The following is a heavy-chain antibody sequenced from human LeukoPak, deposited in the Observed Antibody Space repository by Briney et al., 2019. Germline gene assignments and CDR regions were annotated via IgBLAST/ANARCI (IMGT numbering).Heavy chain of an antibody. CDR2: INTDGRST. D-gene: IGHD1-26*01. CDR1: GFTFSSNW. CDR3: ARVHSGSYSGMDV. Sequence: GGSLRHSCAASGFTFSSNWMQWVRQAPGKGLVWVSRINTDGRSTRYAVSVSGRFTISRDNAKNTLYLQMNSLRAEDTAVYYCARVHSGSYSGMDVWGQGTTVIVSS. J-gene: IGHJ6*01. V-gene: IGHV3-74*01.